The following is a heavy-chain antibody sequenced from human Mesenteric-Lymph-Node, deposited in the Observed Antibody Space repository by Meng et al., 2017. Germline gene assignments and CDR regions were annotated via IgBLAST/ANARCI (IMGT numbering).Heavy chain of an antibody. V-gene: IGHV3-69-1*02. CDR1: GFTVSSNY. CDR3: ARDQYGDFTIDF. CDR2: INRGGVV. Sequence: ETLSLTCAASGFTVSSNYMSWVRQAPGKGLEWIAYINRGGVVHYRDSVEGRFTISRDNTKNSLSLQMSSLRVEDTAVYYCARDQYGDFTIDFWGQGTLVTVSS. D-gene: IGHD4-17*01. J-gene: IGHJ4*02.